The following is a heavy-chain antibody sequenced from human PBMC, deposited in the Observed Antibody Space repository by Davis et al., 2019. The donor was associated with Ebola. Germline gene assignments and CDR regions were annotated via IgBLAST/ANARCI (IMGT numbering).Heavy chain of an antibody. D-gene: IGHD5-12*01. V-gene: IGHV3-7*03. CDR1: GFTFSTYW. Sequence: PGGSLRLSCTASGFTFSTYWMSWVRQAPGKGLEWVANINQGGSEKTYVDSVKGRFTISRDNARDSLYLQMDSLRAEDTAVYYCARTGTATKMNYWGQGTLVTVSS. CDR2: INQGGSEK. CDR3: ARTGTATKMNY. J-gene: IGHJ4*02.